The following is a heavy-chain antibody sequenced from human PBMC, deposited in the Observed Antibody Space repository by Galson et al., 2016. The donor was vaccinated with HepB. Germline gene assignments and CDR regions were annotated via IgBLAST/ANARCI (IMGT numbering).Heavy chain of an antibody. D-gene: IGHD2-15*01. V-gene: IGHV3-30-3*01. CDR2: ISYDGSNK. Sequence: SLRLSCAASGFTFSNHVIHWVRQAPGKGLEWVAMISYDGSNKYHADSVKGRFTISRDNFKNTLYLQMNSLRPEDTAVYYCARDYYGNSNFATGMDVWGQGTTVTVAS. J-gene: IGHJ6*02. CDR1: GFTFSNHV. CDR3: ARDYYGNSNFATGMDV.